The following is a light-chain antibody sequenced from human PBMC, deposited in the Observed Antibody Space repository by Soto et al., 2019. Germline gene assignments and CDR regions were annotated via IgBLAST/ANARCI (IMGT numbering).Light chain of an antibody. CDR1: SSNIGSNF. CDR2: DID. J-gene: IGLJ2*01. Sequence: QSVLTQPPSVSAAPGQKVTISCSGSSSNIGSNFVSWYRQLPGTAPELVIYDIDKRPPGIPDRISGSKSGTSANLAITGLQTGDEAEYYCGTWDDSLNAVIFGGGTKLTVL. V-gene: IGLV1-51*01. CDR3: GTWDDSLNAVI.